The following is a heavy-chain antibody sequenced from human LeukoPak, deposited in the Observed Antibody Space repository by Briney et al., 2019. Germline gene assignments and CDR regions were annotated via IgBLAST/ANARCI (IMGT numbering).Heavy chain of an antibody. Sequence: GGSLRLSCVASGFTFSSYAMHWVRQAPGKGLEWVAVISYDGSNKYYADSVKGRFTISRDNSKNTLYLQMNSLRAEDTAVYYCARGMVQGATGYWGQGTLVTVSS. CDR2: ISYDGSNK. D-gene: IGHD3-10*01. V-gene: IGHV3-30-3*01. CDR1: GFTFSSYA. CDR3: ARGMVQGATGY. J-gene: IGHJ4*02.